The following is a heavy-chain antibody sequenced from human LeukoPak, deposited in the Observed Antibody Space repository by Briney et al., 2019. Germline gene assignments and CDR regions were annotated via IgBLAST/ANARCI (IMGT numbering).Heavy chain of an antibody. CDR3: ARGDEESSSWLYFDY. J-gene: IGHJ4*02. D-gene: IGHD6-13*01. Sequence: SETLSLTCTVSGGSISSGGYYWSWTRQPPGKGLEWIGYIYHSGSTYYNPSLKSRVTISVDRSKNQFSLKLSSVTAADTAVYYCARGDEESSSWLYFDYWGQGTLVTVSS. V-gene: IGHV4-30-2*01. CDR1: GGSISSGGYY. CDR2: IYHSGST.